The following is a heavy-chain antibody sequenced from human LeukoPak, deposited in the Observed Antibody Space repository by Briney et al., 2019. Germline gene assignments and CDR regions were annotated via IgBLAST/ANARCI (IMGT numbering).Heavy chain of an antibody. D-gene: IGHD3-10*01. Sequence: GGSLRLSCADSEFTFSNYVMHWVRQAPGKGLEWVAVISYDGSNKYYADSVKGRFTISRDNSKNTLYLQMNSLRAEDTAVYYCTLWFGEGIDYWGQGTPVTVSS. CDR1: EFTFSNYV. CDR2: ISYDGSNK. V-gene: IGHV3-30*04. CDR3: TLWFGEGIDY. J-gene: IGHJ4*02.